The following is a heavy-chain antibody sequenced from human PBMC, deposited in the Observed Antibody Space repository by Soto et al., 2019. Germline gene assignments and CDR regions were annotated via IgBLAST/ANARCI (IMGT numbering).Heavy chain of an antibody. CDR2: MNPNSGNT. D-gene: IGHD4-4*01. CDR1: GYTFTSYD. V-gene: IGHV1-8*01. J-gene: IGHJ4*01. Sequence: QVQLVQSGAEVKKPGASVKVSCKASGYTFTSYDINWVRQATGQGLEWMGWMNPNSGNTGYAQKFHGRVTMTRNTSISTAYMEQISLRSESTAVYFCASERTVTRNDYWGHRTLVTVSS. CDR3: ASERTVTRNDY.